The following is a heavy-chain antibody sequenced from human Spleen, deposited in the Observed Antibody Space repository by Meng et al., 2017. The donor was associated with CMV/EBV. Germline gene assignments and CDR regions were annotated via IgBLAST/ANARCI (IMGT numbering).Heavy chain of an antibody. J-gene: IGHJ4*02. CDR2: IFYSGSA. V-gene: IGHV4-59*01. D-gene: IGHD3-16*02. Sequence: SETLSLTCTVSGGSISSYYWSWIRQPPGKGLEWIGYIFYSGSAKYNPSLKSRVTISVDTSKNQLSLKLKSVTAADTAVYYCASQGQVGGVIPQFDNWGQGTLVTVSS. CDR3: ASQGQVGGVIPQFDN. CDR1: GGSISSYY.